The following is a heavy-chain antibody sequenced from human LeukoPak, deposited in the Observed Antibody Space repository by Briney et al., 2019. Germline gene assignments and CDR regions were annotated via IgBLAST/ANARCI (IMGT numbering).Heavy chain of an antibody. CDR2: ISSSSSYI. D-gene: IGHD6-6*01. CDR3: ARGEPSSSFDY. Sequence: GGSLRLSCVASTFTFSNYAMNWVRQAPGRGLEWVSSISSSSSYIYYADSVKGRFTISRDNAKNSLYLQMNSLRAEDTAVYYCARGEPSSSFDYWGQGTLVTVSS. J-gene: IGHJ4*02. CDR1: TFTFSNYA. V-gene: IGHV3-21*01.